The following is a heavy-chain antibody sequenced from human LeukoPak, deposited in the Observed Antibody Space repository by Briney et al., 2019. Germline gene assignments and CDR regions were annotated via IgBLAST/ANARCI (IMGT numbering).Heavy chain of an antibody. V-gene: IGHV3-23*01. D-gene: IGHD3-22*01. CDR2: ISGSGGTT. Sequence: GGSLRLSCAASGLTFSSYGMNWVRHAPGKGLEWVSGISGSGGTTYYADSVKGRFTISRDNSKNSLSLQVSSLRAEDTAVYYCAKTNGYYSDWGQGTLVTVSS. J-gene: IGHJ4*02. CDR3: AKTNGYYSD. CDR1: GLTFSSYG.